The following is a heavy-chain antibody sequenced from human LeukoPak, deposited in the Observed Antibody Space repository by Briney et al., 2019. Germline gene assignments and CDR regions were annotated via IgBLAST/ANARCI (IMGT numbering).Heavy chain of an antibody. V-gene: IGHV1-69*02. J-gene: IGHJ5*02. D-gene: IGHD2-2*01. CDR2: IIPFIGVT. Sequence: ASVKVSCKASGDTFSSHTINWVRQAPGQGLEWMGRIIPFIGVTKYAQKFQARVTITADKSTSTAYMELSKDTAVYYCARGYCTSTTCYVYNWRDPWGQGTLVSVSS. CDR1: GDTFSSHT. CDR3: ARGYCTSTTCYVYNWRDP.